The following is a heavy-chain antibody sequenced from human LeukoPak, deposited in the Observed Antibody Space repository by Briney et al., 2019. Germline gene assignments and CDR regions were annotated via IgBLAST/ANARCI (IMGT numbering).Heavy chain of an antibody. CDR3: ATQHAEQQLVVYYFDY. J-gene: IGHJ4*02. CDR2: IYYSEST. CDR1: GGSISSSSYY. Sequence: PSETLSLTCTVSGGSISSSSYYWGWIRQPPGKGLEWIGSIYYSESTYYNPSLKNRVTISVDTSKNQFSLKQSSVTAADTAVYYCATQHAEQQLVVYYFDYWGQGTLVTVSS. V-gene: IGHV4-39*01. D-gene: IGHD6-13*01.